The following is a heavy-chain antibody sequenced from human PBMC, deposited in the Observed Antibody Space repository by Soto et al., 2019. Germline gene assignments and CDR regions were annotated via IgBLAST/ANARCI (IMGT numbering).Heavy chain of an antibody. CDR3: ARAQCSGASWYFVA. D-gene: IGHD2-15*01. CDR2: IYMGGNT. V-gene: IGHV3-66*01. J-gene: IGHJ4*02. CDR1: GFVVTSNY. Sequence: EVQLVESGGGLVQPGGSLRLSCVASGFVVTSNYMSWVRQGPGKGLHWVSVIYMGGNTNYADSVKGRFTISRDNYKNSVSLQMTSLRVEDTAIYYCARAQCSGASWYFVAWGQGTLVTVSS.